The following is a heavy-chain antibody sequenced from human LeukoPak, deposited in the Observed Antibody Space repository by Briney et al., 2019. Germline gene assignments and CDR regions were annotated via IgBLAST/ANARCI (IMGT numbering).Heavy chain of an antibody. CDR3: AREWDSGSYYLGYFDY. CDR2: IRNKANSYTT. Sequence: GGSLRLSCAASGFTFSDHYMDWVRQAPGKGLEWVGRIRNKANSYTTEYAASVKGRFTISRDDSKNSLYLQMNSLKCEDTAVYYCAREWDSGSYYLGYFDYWGQGTLVTVAS. J-gene: IGHJ4*02. CDR1: GFTFSDHY. D-gene: IGHD1-26*01. V-gene: IGHV3-72*01.